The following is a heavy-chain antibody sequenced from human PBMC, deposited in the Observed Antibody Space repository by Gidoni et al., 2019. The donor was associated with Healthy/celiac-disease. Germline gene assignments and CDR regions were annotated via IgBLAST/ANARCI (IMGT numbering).Heavy chain of an antibody. CDR2: SSWNSGSI. D-gene: IGHD6-19*01. CDR1: GFTFDDYA. J-gene: IGHJ4*02. V-gene: IGHV3-9*01. Sequence: EVQLVESGGGLVQPGRSLRLSCAASGFTFDDYAMHWVRQAPGKGLEWGSGSSWNSGSIGYAESVKGRFTISRDNGKNSLYMQMNRLRAEDTALYDCALETDNSGWVWSDYWGQGTLVTVSS. CDR3: ALETDNSGWVWSDY.